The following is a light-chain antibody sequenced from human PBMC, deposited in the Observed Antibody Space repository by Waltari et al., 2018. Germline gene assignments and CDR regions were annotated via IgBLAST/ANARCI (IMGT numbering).Light chain of an antibody. CDR2: EDN. J-gene: IGLJ2*01. CDR1: ALSQKY. V-gene: IGLV3-10*03. CDR3: YSTDGSGNHRV. Sequence: SYELTQPPSVSVSPGQTARITCPGHALSQKYAHWYQQKSGQAPVLVIYEDNKRPTGTPERFSGSSSGTMATLTITGAQVEDEDDYYCYSTDGSGNHRVFGGGTKVTVL.